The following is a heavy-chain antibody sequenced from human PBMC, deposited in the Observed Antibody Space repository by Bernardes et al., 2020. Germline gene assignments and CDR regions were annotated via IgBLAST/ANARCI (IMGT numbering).Heavy chain of an antibody. J-gene: IGHJ4*02. V-gene: IGHV3-7*03. Sequence: GGSLRLSCAASGFTFSSYWMSWVRQAPGKGLEWVANIKQDGSEKYYVDSVKGRFTISRDNAKNSLYLKMTNMDPVDTATYYCAHRRGGWYFDYWGQGTLVAVSS. CDR2: IKQDGSEK. CDR1: GFTFSSYW. D-gene: IGHD6-19*01. CDR3: AHRRGGWYFDY.